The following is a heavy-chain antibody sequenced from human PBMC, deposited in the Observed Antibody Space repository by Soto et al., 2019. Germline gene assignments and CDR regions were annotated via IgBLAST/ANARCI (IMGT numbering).Heavy chain of an antibody. CDR3: ARDHAGTTVTDEYYYYGMDV. J-gene: IGHJ6*02. D-gene: IGHD4-4*01. Sequence: PGGSLRLSCAASGFTFSSYAMSWVRQAPGKGLEWVSAISGSGGSTYYADSVKGRFTISRDNSKNTLYLQMNSLRAEDTAVYYYARDHAGTTVTDEYYYYGMDVWGQGTTVTVSS. V-gene: IGHV3-23*01. CDR1: GFTFSSYA. CDR2: ISGSGGST.